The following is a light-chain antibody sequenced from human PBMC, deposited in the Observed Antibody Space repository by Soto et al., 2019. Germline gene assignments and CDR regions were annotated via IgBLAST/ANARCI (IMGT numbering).Light chain of an antibody. V-gene: IGKV1-8*01. CDR2: AAS. J-gene: IGKJ1*01. CDR1: QGISSY. Sequence: AIRVKMSPSALSVSHQDRVTITCRASQGISSYLAWYQQKPGKAPKLLIYAASTLQSGVPSRFSGSGSGTDFTLTISCLQSEDFATYYCQHYYSYPRTFGQGTKVDNK. CDR3: QHYYSYPRT.